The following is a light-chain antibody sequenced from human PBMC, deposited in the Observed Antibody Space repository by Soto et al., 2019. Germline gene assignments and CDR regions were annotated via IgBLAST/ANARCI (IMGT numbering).Light chain of an antibody. V-gene: IGKV3D-15*01. J-gene: IGKJ5*01. CDR2: GAS. CDR3: QQYDNWPPT. Sequence: DIVMTQSPATLSVSPGERATLSCRASQSVSSNLAWYQQKPGQAPRLLIYGASTRATGIPARFSGSRSGTEFTLTISSLQSEDFAVYFCQQYDNWPPTFGQGTRLEIK. CDR1: QSVSSN.